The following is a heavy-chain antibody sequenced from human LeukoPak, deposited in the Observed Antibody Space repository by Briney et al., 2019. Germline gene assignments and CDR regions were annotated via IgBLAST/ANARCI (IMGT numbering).Heavy chain of an antibody. CDR3: TSFLVTAAGNWFDP. CDR1: GGTFSSYA. J-gene: IGHJ5*02. D-gene: IGHD2-2*01. V-gene: IGHV1-69*05. Sequence: GASVKVSCKASGGTFSSYAISWVRQAPGQGLEWMGGIISIFGTANYAQKFQGSATITTDETTSTAFMKLSSLRYEDTAVYYCTSFLVTAAGNWFDPWGQGTLVTVSS. CDR2: IISIFGTA.